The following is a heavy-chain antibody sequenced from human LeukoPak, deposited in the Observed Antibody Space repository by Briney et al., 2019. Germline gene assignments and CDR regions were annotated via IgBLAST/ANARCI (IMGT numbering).Heavy chain of an antibody. J-gene: IGHJ4*02. CDR1: GFPSSAYW. CDR3: AKDMTGPDDS. V-gene: IGHV3-74*01. Sequence: GGSLRLSCAASGFPSSAYWVHWVRQAPGKGLVWVSRINTDGTYTSYADSVKGRFTISRDNAQNTLFLQMTSLRVEDTAVYYCAKDMTGPDDSWGPGTLVTVSS. D-gene: IGHD3-16*01. CDR2: INTDGTYT.